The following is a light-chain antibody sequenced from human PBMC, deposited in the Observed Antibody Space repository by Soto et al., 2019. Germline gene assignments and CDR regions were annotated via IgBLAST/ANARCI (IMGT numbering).Light chain of an antibody. CDR1: QSFSSNH. Sequence: EIVLTQSPGSLSLSPRETATLSCRASQSFSSNHWAWYQQKPGQAPRLLIYGASRRAIGIPDRFSGSGSGTDFTLTISRLEPEDFAMYYCQQYGSSTYTFGQRTKVEIK. V-gene: IGKV3-20*01. CDR3: QQYGSSTYT. CDR2: GAS. J-gene: IGKJ2*01.